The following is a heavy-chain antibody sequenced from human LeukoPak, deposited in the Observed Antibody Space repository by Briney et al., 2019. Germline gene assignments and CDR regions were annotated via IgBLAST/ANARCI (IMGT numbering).Heavy chain of an antibody. D-gene: IGHD3-22*01. V-gene: IGHV3-30*18. Sequence: GGSLRLSCAASGFTFSSYGMHWVRQAPGKGLEWVAVISYDGSNKYYADSMKGRFTISRDNSKNTLYLQMNSLRAEDTAVYYCAKDDYYDSSGYYDYWGQGTLVTVSS. CDR1: GFTFSSYG. CDR2: ISYDGSNK. CDR3: AKDDYYDSSGYYDY. J-gene: IGHJ4*02.